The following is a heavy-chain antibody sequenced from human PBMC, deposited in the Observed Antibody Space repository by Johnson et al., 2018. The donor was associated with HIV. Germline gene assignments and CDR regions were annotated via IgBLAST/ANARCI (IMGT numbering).Heavy chain of an antibody. V-gene: IGHV3-23*04. J-gene: IGHJ3*02. CDR2: ISGSGGST. Sequence: VQVVESGGGVVRPGGSLRLSCAASGFTFDDYGMSWVRQAPGKGLEWVSAISGSGGSTYYADSVKGRFTISRDNSKNTLYLQMNSLRAEDTALSYCAREEVVVPGHDAFDIWGQGTMVTVSS. CDR1: GFTFDDYG. CDR3: AREEVVVPGHDAFDI. D-gene: IGHD3-22*01.